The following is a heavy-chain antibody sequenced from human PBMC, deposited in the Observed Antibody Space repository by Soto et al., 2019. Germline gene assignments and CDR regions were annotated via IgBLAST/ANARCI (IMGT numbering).Heavy chain of an antibody. D-gene: IGHD3-22*01. J-gene: IGHJ4*02. CDR1: GFTFSSYG. Sequence: PGGSLRLSCAASGFTFSSYGMHWVRQAPGKGLEWVAVIWYDGSNKYYADSVKGRFTISRDNSKNTLYLQMNSLRAEDTAVYYCARVRDYYDSSGSSDYWGQGTLVTVSS. CDR2: IWYDGSNK. V-gene: IGHV3-33*01. CDR3: ARVRDYYDSSGSSDY.